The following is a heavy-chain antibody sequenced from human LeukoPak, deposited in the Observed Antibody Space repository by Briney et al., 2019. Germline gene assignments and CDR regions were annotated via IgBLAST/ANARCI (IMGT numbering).Heavy chain of an antibody. CDR3: ARHVYGEGMVV. D-gene: IGHD4-17*01. CDR1: GGSISSYY. Sequence: SETLSLTCTVSGGSISSYYWSWIRQPPGKGLEWIGYIYYSGSTNYNPSLKSRVTISVDTSKNQFSLKLSSVTAADTAVYYCARHVYGEGMVVWGKGTTVTVSS. J-gene: IGHJ6*04. V-gene: IGHV4-59*01. CDR2: IYYSGST.